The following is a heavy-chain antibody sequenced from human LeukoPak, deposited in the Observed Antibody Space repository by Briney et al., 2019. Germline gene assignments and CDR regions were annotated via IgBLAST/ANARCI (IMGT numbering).Heavy chain of an antibody. CDR3: ARQDASNAFDI. CDR1: EYRITTYW. V-gene: IGHV5-51*07. D-gene: IGHD3-16*01. CDR2: IYPGDSDT. J-gene: IGHJ3*02. Sequence: GASMKISSKASEYRITTYWIAWVHQMPEKGLEWMGFIYPGDSDTRYSPSFQGQVTISADDSINTAYLQWSSLQASDIAMYYCARQDASNAFDIWGQGTMVTVSS.